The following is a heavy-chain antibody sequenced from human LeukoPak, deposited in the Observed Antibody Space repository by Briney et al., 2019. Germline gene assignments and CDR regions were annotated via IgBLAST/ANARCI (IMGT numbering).Heavy chain of an antibody. V-gene: IGHV1-69*04. D-gene: IGHD4-23*01. CDR3: ASALVGKQIHPSE. CDR2: IIPFVDIP. Sequence: GSSVLVSCKASGGAFSDYAITWVRQAPGQGLEWMGRIIPFVDIPYYAQKFQGRVTITADKSTGTVYMELSSLKSEDTAVYYCASALVGKQIHPSEWGQGTLDTLPS. J-gene: IGHJ4*02. CDR1: GGAFSDYA.